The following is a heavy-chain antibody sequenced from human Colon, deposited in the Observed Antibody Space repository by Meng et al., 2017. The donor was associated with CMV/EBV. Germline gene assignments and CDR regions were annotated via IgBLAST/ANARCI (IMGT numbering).Heavy chain of an antibody. Sequence: QVQLQGSRPGLVKPSGTLSLTCAVSGGSISSSNWWSWVRQPPGKGLEWIGEIYHSGSTNYNPSLKSRVTISVDKSKNQFSLKLSSVTAADTAVYYCASGRKYCSSTSCYGQFDYWGQGTLVTVSS. CDR2: IYHSGST. V-gene: IGHV4-4*02. CDR1: GGSISSSNW. J-gene: IGHJ4*02. D-gene: IGHD2-2*01. CDR3: ASGRKYCSSTSCYGQFDY.